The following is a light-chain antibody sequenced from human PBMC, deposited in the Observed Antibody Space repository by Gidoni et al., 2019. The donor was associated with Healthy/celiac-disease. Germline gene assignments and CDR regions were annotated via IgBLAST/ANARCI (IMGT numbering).Light chain of an antibody. J-gene: IGKJ1*01. CDR3: QQYGSSRWT. CDR2: GAS. V-gene: IGKV3-20*01. Sequence: DIVLTQSPGTLSLSPGERATLSCRASQSVSSSYLAWYQQKPGQAPRLLIYGASSRATGIPDRFSGSGSGTDFTRTISRLEPEDFAVYYCQQYGSSRWTFGQGTKVEIK. CDR1: QSVSSSY.